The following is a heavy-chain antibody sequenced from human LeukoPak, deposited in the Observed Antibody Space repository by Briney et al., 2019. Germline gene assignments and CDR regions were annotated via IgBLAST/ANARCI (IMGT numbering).Heavy chain of an antibody. J-gene: IGHJ4*02. CDR1: GFTFSSYE. D-gene: IGHD4-17*01. V-gene: IGHV3-48*03. Sequence: PGGSLRLSCAASGFTFSSYELNWVRQAPRKGLEWGSYISSRGSTIHYADSVKGRVTTSTDNAKNSLYLQMNSLRAEGTPVYYCARNRGEPLDYWGQGTLVTVSS. CDR2: ISSRGSTI. CDR3: ARNRGEPLDY.